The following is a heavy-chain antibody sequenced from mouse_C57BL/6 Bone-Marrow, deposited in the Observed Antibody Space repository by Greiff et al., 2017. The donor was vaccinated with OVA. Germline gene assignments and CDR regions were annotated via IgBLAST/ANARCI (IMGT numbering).Heavy chain of an antibody. CDR1: GYTFTTYP. CDR3: AIYDGYYRGYFDV. J-gene: IGHJ1*03. CDR2: FHPYNDDT. Sequence: SGYTFTTYPIEWMKQNHGKSLEWIGNFHPYNDDTKYNEKFKGKATLTVEKSSSTVYLELSRLTSDDSAVYYCAIYDGYYRGYFDVWGTGTTVTVSS. V-gene: IGHV1-47*01. D-gene: IGHD2-3*01.